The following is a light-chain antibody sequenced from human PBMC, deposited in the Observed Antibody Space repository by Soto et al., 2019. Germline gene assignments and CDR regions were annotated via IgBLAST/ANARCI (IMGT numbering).Light chain of an antibody. V-gene: IGLV2-14*01. Sequence: SALTQPASVSGSLGQSITISCTGTSSDIGAYNYVSWYQQHPGKAPKLIIYEVSYRPSGVSNRFSATKSANTASLTISGLQAEDEADYYCNSFASSNSLIFGGGTKVTVL. CDR2: EVS. CDR1: SSDIGAYNY. J-gene: IGLJ2*01. CDR3: NSFASSNSLI.